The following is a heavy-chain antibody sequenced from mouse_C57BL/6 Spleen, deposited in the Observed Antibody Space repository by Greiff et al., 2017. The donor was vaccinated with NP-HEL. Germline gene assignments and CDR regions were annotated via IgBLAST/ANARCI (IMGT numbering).Heavy chain of an antibody. CDR2: INPNNGGT. V-gene: IGHV1-18*01. D-gene: IGHD1-1*01. CDR1: GYTFTDYN. Sequence: EVQLQQSGPELVKPGASVKIPCKASGYTFTDYNMDWVKQSHGKSLEWIGDINPNNGGTIYNQKFKGKATLTVDKSSSTAYMELSSLTSEDTAVYYCARRGYYGSTYIWYFDVWGTGTTVTVSS. CDR3: ARRGYYGSTYIWYFDV. J-gene: IGHJ1*03.